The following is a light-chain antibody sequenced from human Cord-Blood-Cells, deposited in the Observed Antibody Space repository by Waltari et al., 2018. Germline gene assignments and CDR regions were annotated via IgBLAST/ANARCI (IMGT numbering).Light chain of an antibody. CDR3: HQSYSTLT. CDR1: QSISSY. J-gene: IGKJ3*01. CDR2: AAS. Sequence: DSYMPQSPPSLSASVGDRLIITCRASQSISSYLNWYQQKPGKAPKLLIYAASSLQSGVQSRFSGSGSATDFTLTISSLQPEDFATYYCHQSYSTLTFGAASKVDVK. V-gene: IGKV1-39*01.